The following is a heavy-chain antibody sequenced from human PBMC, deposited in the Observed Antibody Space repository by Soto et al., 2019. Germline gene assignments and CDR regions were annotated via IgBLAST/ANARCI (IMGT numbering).Heavy chain of an antibody. CDR2: IIPIFGTA. V-gene: IGHV1-69*13. Sequence: ASVKVSCKASGGTFSSYAISWVRQAPGQGLEWMGGIIPIFGTANYAQKFQGRVTITAXXXXSXXXMXLXXLRXEXTAAYYCARAKASGYEYDYWGQGTLVTVSS. CDR1: GGTFSSYA. CDR3: ARAKASGYEYDY. D-gene: IGHD5-12*01. J-gene: IGHJ4*02.